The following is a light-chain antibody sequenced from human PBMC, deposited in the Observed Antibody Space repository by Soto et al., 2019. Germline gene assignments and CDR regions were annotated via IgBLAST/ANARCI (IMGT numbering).Light chain of an antibody. CDR3: QQYNNWPPWT. J-gene: IGKJ1*01. Sequence: EIVMTQSPATLSVSPGDRATLSCRASQSVSSNLAWYQQKPGQAPRLLIYGASTRATGIPARFSGSGSGTEFTLTISSPQSEDFAVYYCQQYNNWPPWTFGQGTKVEIK. CDR1: QSVSSN. V-gene: IGKV3-15*01. CDR2: GAS.